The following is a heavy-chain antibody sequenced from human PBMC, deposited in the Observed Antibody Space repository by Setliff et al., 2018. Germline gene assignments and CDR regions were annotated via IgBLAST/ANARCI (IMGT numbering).Heavy chain of an antibody. V-gene: IGHV4-39*02. CDR1: GGSISSSSYY. Sequence: TLSLTCTVSGGSISSSSYYWGWIRQPPGKGLEWIGSIYYSGSTYYNPSLKSRVTISVDRAKDHFSLKLTSVTAADTAMYYCARSRYYDSSGNNYGLDYWGQGTLVTVSS. D-gene: IGHD3-22*01. CDR2: IYYSGST. J-gene: IGHJ4*02. CDR3: ARSRYYDSSGNNYGLDY.